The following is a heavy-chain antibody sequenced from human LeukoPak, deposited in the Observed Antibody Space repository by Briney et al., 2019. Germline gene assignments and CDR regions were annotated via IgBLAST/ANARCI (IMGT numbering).Heavy chain of an antibody. V-gene: IGHV3-11*04. CDR3: AREAQYSSVDY. CDR2: INNVGNII. D-gene: IGHD6-19*01. Sequence: PGGSLRLSCAASGFTLTDNYMSWIRQAPGKGLEWVAYINNVGNIIYYADSVKGRFTISRDNAKNSLYLQMNSLRAEDTAVYYCAREAQYSSVDYWGQGTLVTVSS. CDR1: GFTLTDNY. J-gene: IGHJ4*02.